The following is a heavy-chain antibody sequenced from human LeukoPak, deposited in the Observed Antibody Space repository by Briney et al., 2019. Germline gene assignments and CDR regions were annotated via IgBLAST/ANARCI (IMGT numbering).Heavy chain of an antibody. D-gene: IGHD3-10*01. CDR3: ATRFGLDYYYYYMDV. CDR1: GFTFSLYA. CDR2: IDGDGANT. Sequence: GGSLRLSCAASGFTFSLYAMTWVRQTPEKGLEWVSTIDGDGANTYYADSVRGRFTISRDNSKDTLSLQMTSLRADDTAVYYCATRFGLDYYYYYMDVWGKGTTVTVSS. V-gene: IGHV3-23*01. J-gene: IGHJ6*03.